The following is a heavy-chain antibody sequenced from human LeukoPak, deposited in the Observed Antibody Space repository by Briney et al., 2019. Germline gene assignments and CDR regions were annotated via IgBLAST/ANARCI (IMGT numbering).Heavy chain of an antibody. V-gene: IGHV3-48*01. CDR1: GFTFSHYS. Sequence: GGSLRLSCAASGFTFSHYSMNWVRQAPGKGVEWVSYIMTSGERTSYADSVKGRFTISRDNAKNSLSLQMNSLRAEDTALYYCARTLGEPHAFDYWGQGTLVTVSS. D-gene: IGHD3-16*01. CDR2: IMTSGERT. J-gene: IGHJ4*02. CDR3: ARTLGEPHAFDY.